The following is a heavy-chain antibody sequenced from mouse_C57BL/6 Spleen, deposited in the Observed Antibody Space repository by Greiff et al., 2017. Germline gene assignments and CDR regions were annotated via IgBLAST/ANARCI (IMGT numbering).Heavy chain of an antibody. CDR2: ISDGGSYT. Sequence: EVQRVESGGGLVKPGGSLKLSCAASGFTFSSYAMSLVRQTPEKRLEWVATISDGGSYTYYPDNVKGRFTISRDNAKNNLYLQMSHLKSEDTAMYYCARDGLGSFYAMDYWGQGTSVTVSS. D-gene: IGHD1-1*01. CDR3: ARDGLGSFYAMDY. V-gene: IGHV5-4*01. J-gene: IGHJ4*01. CDR1: GFTFSSYA.